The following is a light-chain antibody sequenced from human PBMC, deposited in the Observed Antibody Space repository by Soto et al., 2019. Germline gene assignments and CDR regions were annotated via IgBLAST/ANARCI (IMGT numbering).Light chain of an antibody. V-gene: IGKV3-20*01. CDR2: GAS. CDR3: QQYGSSPRT. Sequence: ESVLTQSPGTLSLSPGERATLSCSASQSVSINYLAWYQQKPGQAPRLLIYGASSRATGIPDRFSGSGSGTDFTLTISRLEPEDFAVYYCQQYGSSPRTFGQGTKVDI. J-gene: IGKJ1*01. CDR1: QSVSINY.